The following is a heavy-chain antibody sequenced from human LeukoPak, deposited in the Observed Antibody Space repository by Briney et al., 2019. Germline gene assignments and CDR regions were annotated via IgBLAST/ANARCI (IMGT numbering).Heavy chain of an antibody. V-gene: IGHV3-30*03. CDR3: ARGVSVAAGNNWFDP. J-gene: IGHJ5*02. CDR1: GFTFSSYG. D-gene: IGHD6-19*01. CDR2: ISYDGSNK. Sequence: GGSLRLSCAASGFTFSSYGMHWVRQAPGKGLEWVAVISYDGSNKYYADSVKGRFTISRDNSKNTLYLQMNSLRAEDTAVYYCARGVSVAAGNNWFDPWGQGTLVTVSS.